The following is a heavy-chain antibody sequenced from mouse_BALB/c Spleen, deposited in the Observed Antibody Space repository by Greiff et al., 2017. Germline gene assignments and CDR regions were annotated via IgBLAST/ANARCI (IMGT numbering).Heavy chain of an antibody. CDR3: ARGDYGSAWFAY. CDR2: ISDGGSYT. V-gene: IGHV5-4*02. Sequence: DVMLVESGGGLVKPGGSLKLSCAASGFTFSDYYMYWVRQTPEKRLEWVATISDGGSYTYYPDSVKGRFTISRDNAKNNLYLQMSSLKSEDTAMYYCARGDYGSAWFAYWGQGTLVTVSA. CDR1: GFTFSDYY. J-gene: IGHJ3*01. D-gene: IGHD2-1*01.